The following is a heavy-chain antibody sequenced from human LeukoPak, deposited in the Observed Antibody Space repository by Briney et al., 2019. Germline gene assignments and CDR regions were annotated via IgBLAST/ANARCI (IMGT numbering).Heavy chain of an antibody. CDR3: AKGSSGYFFDL. J-gene: IGHJ4*02. V-gene: IGHV3-23*01. D-gene: IGHD3-22*01. CDR1: GFIFNNYG. CDR2: ISNDGGGT. Sequence: TGGSLRLSCAASGFIFNNYGLVWVRQAPGKGLEWVSAISNDGGGTTYADFVKGRFSVSRDNSKNTLFLQVNSLRAEDTALYYCAKGSSGYFFDLWGQGTLVTVSS.